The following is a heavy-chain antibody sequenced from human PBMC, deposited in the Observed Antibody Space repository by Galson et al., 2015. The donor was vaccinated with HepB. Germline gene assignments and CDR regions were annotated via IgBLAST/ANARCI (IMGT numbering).Heavy chain of an antibody. V-gene: IGHV3-11*06. J-gene: IGHJ4*02. CDR1: GFTFSDYY. D-gene: IGHD3-10*01. Sequence: SLRLSCAASGFTFSDYYMSWIRQAPGKGLEWISYLSRKSDYTKYADSVKGRFTISRDNAKNSLYLQMNSLRAEDTAVYYCARDRGPMVRGVTTRIFDCWGQGTLVTVSS. CDR2: LSRKSDYT. CDR3: ARDRGPMVRGVTTRIFDC.